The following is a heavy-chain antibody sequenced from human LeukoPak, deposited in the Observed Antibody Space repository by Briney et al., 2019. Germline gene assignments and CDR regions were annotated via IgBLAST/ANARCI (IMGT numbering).Heavy chain of an antibody. Sequence: TSETLSLTCTVSGGSISSYYWSWIRQPPGKGLECIGYIHYTGSTNYNPSLKSRVTISVDTSKSQFSLKLSSVTAADTAIYYCARGGYYGSGNDFRFDPWGQGTLVTVSS. D-gene: IGHD3-10*01. CDR3: ARGGYYGSGNDFRFDP. V-gene: IGHV4-59*01. CDR2: IHYTGST. J-gene: IGHJ5*02. CDR1: GGSISSYY.